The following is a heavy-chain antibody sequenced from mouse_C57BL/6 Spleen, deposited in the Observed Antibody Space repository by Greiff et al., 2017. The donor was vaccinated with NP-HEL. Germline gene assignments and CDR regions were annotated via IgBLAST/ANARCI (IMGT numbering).Heavy chain of an antibody. D-gene: IGHD4-1*01. Sequence: QVQLKESGPELVKPGASVKISCKASGYAFSSSWMNWVKQRPGKGLEWIGRIYPGDGDTNYNGKFKGKATLTADKSSSTAYMQLSSLTSEDSAVYFCARGELVFAYWGQGTLVTVSA. V-gene: IGHV1-82*01. CDR1: GYAFSSSW. CDR2: IYPGDGDT. J-gene: IGHJ3*01. CDR3: ARGELVFAY.